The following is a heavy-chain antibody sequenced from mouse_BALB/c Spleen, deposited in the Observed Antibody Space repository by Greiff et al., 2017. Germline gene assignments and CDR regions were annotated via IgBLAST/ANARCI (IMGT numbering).Heavy chain of an antibody. Sequence: EVKLMESGGGLVQPGGSLRLSCATSGFTFSDFYMEWVRQPPGKRLEWIAASRNKANDYTTEYSASVKGRFIVSRDTSQSILYLQMNALRAEDTAIYYCARDAPSTATWYFDVWGAGTTVTVSS. V-gene: IGHV7-1*02. J-gene: IGHJ1*01. CDR3: ARDAPSTATWYFDV. CDR2: SRNKANDYTT. CDR1: GFTFSDFY. D-gene: IGHD1-2*01.